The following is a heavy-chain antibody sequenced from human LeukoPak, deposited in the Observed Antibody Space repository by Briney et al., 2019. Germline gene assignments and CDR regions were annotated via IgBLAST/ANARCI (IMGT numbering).Heavy chain of an antibody. CDR1: GGSISSGDYY. Sequence: SQTLSLTCTVSGGSISSGDYYWSWIRQPPGKGLEWIVYIYYSGSTYYNPSLKSRVTISVDTSKNQFSLKLSSVTAADTAVYYCARDGKSSSSWSYGMDVWGQGTTVTVSS. V-gene: IGHV4-30-4*01. CDR3: ARDGKSSSSWSYGMDV. J-gene: IGHJ6*02. CDR2: IYYSGST. D-gene: IGHD6-13*01.